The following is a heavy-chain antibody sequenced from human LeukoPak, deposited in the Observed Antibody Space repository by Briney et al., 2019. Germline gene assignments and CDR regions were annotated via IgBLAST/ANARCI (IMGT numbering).Heavy chain of an antibody. J-gene: IGHJ6*03. CDR3: ARVTGTTLYYYMDV. CDR1: GGSFSGYY. CDR2: IYYSGST. V-gene: IGHV4-59*12. D-gene: IGHD1-7*01. Sequence: SETLSLTCAVYGGSFSGYYWSWIRQPPGKGLEWIGYIYYSGSTNYNPSLKSRVTISVDTSKNQFSLKLSSVTAADTAVYYCARVTGTTLYYYMDVWGKGTTVTVSS.